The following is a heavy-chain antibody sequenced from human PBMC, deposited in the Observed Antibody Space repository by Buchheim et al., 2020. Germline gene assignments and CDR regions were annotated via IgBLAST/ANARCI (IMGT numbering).Heavy chain of an antibody. J-gene: IGHJ4*02. D-gene: IGHD2/OR15-2a*01. V-gene: IGHV3-74*01. Sequence: EVQLVESGGGLVQPGGSLRLSCAASGFTFSSYWMHWVRHAPGKGLVWVSRINSDGSSTTYADSVKGRFTISRDNAKNTLYLQMNSLRAEDTAVYYCARDCSRGWDYLGGPFDYWGQGTL. CDR1: GFTFSSYW. CDR2: INSDGSST. CDR3: ARDCSRGWDYLGGPFDY.